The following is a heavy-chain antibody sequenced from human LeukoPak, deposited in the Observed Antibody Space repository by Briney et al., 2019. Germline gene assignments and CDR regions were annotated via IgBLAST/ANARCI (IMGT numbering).Heavy chain of an antibody. D-gene: IGHD2-2*01. J-gene: IGHJ3*02. Sequence: PSETLSLTCTVSGGSISSGGYYWSWIRQPPGKGLEWIGYIYHSGSTYYNPSLKSRVTISVDRSKNQFSLKLSSVTAADTAVYYCARPVLRVPAANLGAFDIWGQGTMVTVSS. CDR3: ARPVLRVPAANLGAFDI. CDR2: IYHSGST. CDR1: GGSISSGGYY. V-gene: IGHV4-30-2*01.